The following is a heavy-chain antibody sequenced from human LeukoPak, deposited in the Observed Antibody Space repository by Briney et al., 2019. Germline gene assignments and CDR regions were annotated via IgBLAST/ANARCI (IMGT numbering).Heavy chain of an antibody. CDR1: GFTFSNYA. J-gene: IGHJ4*02. CDR2: ISGSGGST. Sequence: GGSLTLSCAASGFTFSNYAMSWVRQAPGKGLEWVSSISGSGGSTLYADSVKGRFTISRDNSKNTPYLQMNSLRAEDTAVYYCAKAYYDSSGYYNYFDYWGQGTLVTVSS. CDR3: AKAYYDSSGYYNYFDY. V-gene: IGHV3-23*01. D-gene: IGHD3-22*01.